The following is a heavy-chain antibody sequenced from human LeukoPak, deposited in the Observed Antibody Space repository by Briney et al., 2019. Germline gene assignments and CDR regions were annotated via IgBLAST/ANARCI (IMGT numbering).Heavy chain of an antibody. Sequence: GGSLRLSCEASGFTFSDSWMSWVRQAPGKGLEWVANMNQDGSERDYVDSVKGRFTISRDNARNSLYLQMSSLSAEDTAVYYCATYTHWVAGDVWGQGTAVTVSS. CDR1: GFTFSDSW. D-gene: IGHD3-16*01. J-gene: IGHJ6*02. CDR2: MNQDGSER. V-gene: IGHV3-7*01. CDR3: ATYTHWVAGDV.